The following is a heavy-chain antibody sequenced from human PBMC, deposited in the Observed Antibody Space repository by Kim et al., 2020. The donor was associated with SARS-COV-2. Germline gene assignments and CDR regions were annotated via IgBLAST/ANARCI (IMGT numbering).Heavy chain of an antibody. CDR3: ARDRPNSSSWYPPVSYSYGMDV. Sequence: GGSLRLSCAASGFTFSSYGMHWVRQAPGKGLEWVAVIWYDGSNNYYADSVKGRFTISRDNSKNTLYLQMNSLRAEDTAVYYCARDRPNSSSWYPPVSYSYGMDVWGQGTTVTVSS. V-gene: IGHV3-33*01. CDR1: GFTFSSYG. D-gene: IGHD6-13*01. CDR2: IWYDGSNN. J-gene: IGHJ6*02.